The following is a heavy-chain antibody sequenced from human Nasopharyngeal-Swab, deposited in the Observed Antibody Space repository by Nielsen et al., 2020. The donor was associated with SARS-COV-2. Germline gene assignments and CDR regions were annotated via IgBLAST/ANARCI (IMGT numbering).Heavy chain of an antibody. D-gene: IGHD6-13*01. Sequence: GESLKISCAASGFTFSSYAMSWVRQAPGKGLEWVSAISGSGGSTYYADSVKGRFTISRDNSKNTLYLQMNSLRAEDTAVYYCAKELRTRGAYSSSWYDWFDPWGQGTLVTVSS. CDR2: ISGSGGST. J-gene: IGHJ5*02. CDR3: AKELRTRGAYSSSWYDWFDP. V-gene: IGHV3-23*01. CDR1: GFTFSSYA.